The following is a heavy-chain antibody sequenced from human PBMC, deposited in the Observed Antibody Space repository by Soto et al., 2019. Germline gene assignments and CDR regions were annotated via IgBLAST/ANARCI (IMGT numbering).Heavy chain of an antibody. CDR2: IKSQTDGGAT. CDR3: VTDPIKLWPYDY. CDR1: GFIFPNAW. D-gene: IGHD2-21*01. Sequence: PGGSLRLSCEASGFIFPNAWMSWVRQGPGKGLEWVARIKSQTDGGATDDAAAVKGRFTISRDDSKNTVYLQMDSLKSDDTAVYYCVTDPIKLWPYDYWGQGTLVTVSS. V-gene: IGHV3-15*01. J-gene: IGHJ4*02.